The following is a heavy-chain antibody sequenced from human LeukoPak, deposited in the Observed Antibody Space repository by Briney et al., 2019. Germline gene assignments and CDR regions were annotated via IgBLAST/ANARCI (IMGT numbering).Heavy chain of an antibody. D-gene: IGHD2-2*03. CDR1: GFRLSDYW. J-gene: IGHJ4*02. V-gene: IGHV3-7*01. Sequence: GGSLRLSCVASGFRLSDYWMSWVRQAPGQGLEWVANLKQDGSETDSADSMKGRFTIFRDNTKNSVYLQVNGLTPEDTAVYYCARIGYRSSSFDYWGQGTLVTVSS. CDR2: LKQDGSET. CDR3: ARIGYRSSSFDY.